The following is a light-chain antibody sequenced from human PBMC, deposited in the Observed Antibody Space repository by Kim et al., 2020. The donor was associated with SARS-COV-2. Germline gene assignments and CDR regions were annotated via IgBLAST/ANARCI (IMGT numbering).Light chain of an antibody. CDR2: GKN. V-gene: IGLV3-19*01. Sequence: SVAVGQTVRITCQGDSLRSYYASWYQQKPGQAPVLVIYGKNNRPSGIPDRFSGSSSGNTASLTITGAQAEDEADYYCNSRDSSSWVFGGGTQLTVL. J-gene: IGLJ3*02. CDR3: NSRDSSSWV. CDR1: SLRSYY.